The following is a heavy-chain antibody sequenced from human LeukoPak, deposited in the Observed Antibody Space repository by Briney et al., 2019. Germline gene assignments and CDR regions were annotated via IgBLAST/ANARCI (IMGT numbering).Heavy chain of an antibody. CDR3: ARLYSNYGSWFDP. D-gene: IGHD4-11*01. J-gene: IGHJ5*02. CDR1: GGSISSYY. V-gene: IGHV4-59*08. Sequence: SETLSLTCTVSGGSISSYYWSWIRQPPGKGLEWIGYIYYSGSTNYNPSLKSRVTISVDTSKNQFSLKLSSVTAADTAVHYCARLYSNYGSWFDPWGQGTLVTVSS. CDR2: IYYSGST.